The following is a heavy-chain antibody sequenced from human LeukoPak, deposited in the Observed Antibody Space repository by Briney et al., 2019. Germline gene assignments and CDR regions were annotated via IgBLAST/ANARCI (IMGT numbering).Heavy chain of an antibody. J-gene: IGHJ4*02. CDR2: IDPSDSYT. D-gene: IGHD3-9*01. V-gene: IGHV5-10-1*01. CDR3: ARHEAGYFDWLSSPHYFDY. CDR1: GYSFTSYW. Sequence: GESLRISCKGSGYSFTSYWISWVRQMPGKGLEWMGRIDPSDSYTNYSPSFQGHVTISADKSISTAYLQWSSLKASDTAMYYCARHEAGYFDWLSSPHYFDYWGQGTLVTVSS.